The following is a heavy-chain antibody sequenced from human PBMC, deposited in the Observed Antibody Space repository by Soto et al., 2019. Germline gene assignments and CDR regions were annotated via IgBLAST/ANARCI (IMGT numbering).Heavy chain of an antibody. CDR2: ISVYNGNT. V-gene: IGHV1-18*01. CDR3: ARDFYYYDSSGYFDY. Sequence: ASVKVSCKASGYTFTSYGISWVRQAPGQGLEWMGWISVYNGNTKYGQNLQGRVTMTADTSTSTAYMELRSLRSDDTAVYYCARDFYYYDSSGYFDYWGQGTLVTVS. J-gene: IGHJ4*02. CDR1: GYTFTSYG. D-gene: IGHD3-22*01.